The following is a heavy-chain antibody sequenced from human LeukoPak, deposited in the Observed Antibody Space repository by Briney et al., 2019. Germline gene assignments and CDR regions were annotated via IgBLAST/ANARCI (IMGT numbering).Heavy chain of an antibody. Sequence: GASVKVSCKASGGTFSSYAISWVRQAPGQGLEWMGRIIPIRGIANYAQKFQGRVTITADKSKSTAYMELSSLRSEDTAVYYCARDGGGTGRPFVFWGQGTLVTVSS. CDR1: GGTFSSYA. D-gene: IGHD1-26*01. J-gene: IGHJ4*02. CDR2: IIPIRGIA. CDR3: ARDGGGTGRPFVF. V-gene: IGHV1-69*04.